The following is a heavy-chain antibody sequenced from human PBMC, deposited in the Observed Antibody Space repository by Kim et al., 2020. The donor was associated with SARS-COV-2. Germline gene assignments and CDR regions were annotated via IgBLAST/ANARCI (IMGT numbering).Heavy chain of an antibody. D-gene: IGHD3-16*01. J-gene: IGHJ6*02. CDR1: GFTFSDYA. CDR3: AKDMERGGGAVSYYGMDV. V-gene: IGHV3-9*03. CDR2: ISWNSGSI. Sequence: GGSLRLSCAASGFTFSDYAMHWVRQAPGKGLEWVSGISWNSGSIAYADSVKGRFTVSRDNAKNSLYLQMNSLRAEDMALYYCAKDMERGGGAVSYYGMDVWGQGTTVTVSS.